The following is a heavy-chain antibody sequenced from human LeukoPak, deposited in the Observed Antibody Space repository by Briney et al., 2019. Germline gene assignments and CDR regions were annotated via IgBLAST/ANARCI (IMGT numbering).Heavy chain of an antibody. V-gene: IGHV3-15*01. CDR3: TTDLGGSYRYYFDY. D-gene: IGHD1-26*01. Sequence: PGGSLRLSCAASGFTFSNAWMSWVRQAPGKGLEWVGRIKSKTDGGTTDYAAPVKGRFTISRDDSKNTLYLQMNSLKTEDTAVYYCTTDLGGSYRYYFDYWGQGTLVTVSS. CDR2: IKSKTDGGTT. J-gene: IGHJ4*02. CDR1: GFTFSNAW.